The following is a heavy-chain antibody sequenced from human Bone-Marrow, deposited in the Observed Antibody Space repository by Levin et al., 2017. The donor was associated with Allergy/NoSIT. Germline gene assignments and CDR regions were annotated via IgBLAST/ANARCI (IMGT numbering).Heavy chain of an antibody. D-gene: IGHD4-17*01. J-gene: IGHJ4*02. Sequence: QAGGSLRLSCAASGFIFSNYWMHWVRQAPGKGLVWLSRIKSDDRTTTYADAVKGRFTISRDNVENTLFLQMESLRAEDTAVYYCARGFGSDGDFVDSWGLGTLVTVSP. CDR3: ARGFGSDGDFVDS. CDR2: IKSDDRTT. CDR1: GFIFSNYW. V-gene: IGHV3-74*01.